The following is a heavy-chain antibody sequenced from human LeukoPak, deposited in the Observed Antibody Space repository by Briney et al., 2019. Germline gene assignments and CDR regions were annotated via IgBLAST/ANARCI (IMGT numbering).Heavy chain of an antibody. Sequence: ASVKVSCKASGYTFIGSYVHWVRQAPGQGLEWMGWIDPNSGGTNYAQKFQGRVTMTRDTSISTAYMELSRLRSDDTAVYYCAREKSDTGIDYWGQGTLVTVSS. D-gene: IGHD3-10*01. J-gene: IGHJ4*02. CDR1: GYTFIGSY. CDR3: AREKSDTGIDY. CDR2: IDPNSGGT. V-gene: IGHV1-2*02.